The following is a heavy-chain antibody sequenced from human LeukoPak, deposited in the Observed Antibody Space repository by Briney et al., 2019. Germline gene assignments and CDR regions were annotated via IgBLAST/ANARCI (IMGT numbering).Heavy chain of an antibody. V-gene: IGHV3-74*01. CDR1: GFTFSSYW. D-gene: IGHD6-6*01. CDR2: INSDGSRT. CDR3: ASLLLCYGCSSSSDASDI. J-gene: IGHJ3*02. Sequence: GSLRLSCAASGFTFSSYWMHWVRPAPGKGLVWVSRINSDGSRTTYADSVKGRFTISRDNAKNTLYLQMNSLRAEDTAVYYCASLLLCYGCSSSSDASDIWGQGTMVTVSS.